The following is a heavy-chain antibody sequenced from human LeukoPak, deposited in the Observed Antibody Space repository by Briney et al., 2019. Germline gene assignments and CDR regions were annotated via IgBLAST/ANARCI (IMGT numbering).Heavy chain of an antibody. J-gene: IGHJ5*02. CDR3: AKSDWFDP. Sequence: GGSLRLSCAASGFTFSGFWMHWVRHAPGKGLVWVARIKNDGTSTSYADSVKGRFTISRDNAKNILYLQMNSLRAEDTAMYYRAKSDWFDPWGQGTLVTVSS. CDR1: GFTFSGFW. CDR2: IKNDGTST. V-gene: IGHV3-74*01.